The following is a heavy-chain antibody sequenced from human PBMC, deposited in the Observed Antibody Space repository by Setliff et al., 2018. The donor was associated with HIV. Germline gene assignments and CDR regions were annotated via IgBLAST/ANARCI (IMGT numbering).Heavy chain of an antibody. CDR2: INPAGITM. Sequence: GGSLRLSCAASGFTFSLHWMIWVRQAPGRGLEWLSYINPAGITMYYADSVRGRFTISRDNAKNSLYLQMNSLRAEDTAVYYCAREAYYYDSWGQGTLVTVSS. V-gene: IGHV3-48*01. CDR1: GFTFSLHW. CDR3: AREAYYYDS. D-gene: IGHD3-22*01. J-gene: IGHJ4*02.